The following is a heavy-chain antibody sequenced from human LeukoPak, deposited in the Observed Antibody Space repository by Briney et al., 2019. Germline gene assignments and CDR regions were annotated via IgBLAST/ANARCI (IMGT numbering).Heavy chain of an antibody. J-gene: IGHJ4*02. CDR2: ISGSGGST. Sequence: GGSLRLSCAASGLTFSSYAMSWVRQAPGKGLEWVSAISGSGGSTYYADSVKGRFTISRDNSKNTLYLQMNSLRAEDTAVYYCARRGYDSSGYYGYFDYWGQGTLVTVSS. V-gene: IGHV3-23*01. CDR3: ARRGYDSSGYYGYFDY. D-gene: IGHD3-22*01. CDR1: GLTFSSYA.